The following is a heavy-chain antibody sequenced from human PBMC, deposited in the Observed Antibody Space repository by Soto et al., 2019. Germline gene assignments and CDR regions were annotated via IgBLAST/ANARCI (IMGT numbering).Heavy chain of an antibody. D-gene: IGHD4-17*01. J-gene: IGHJ5*02. V-gene: IGHV1-24*01. CDR3: TTYHGDYNFDH. Sequence: QVQLVQSGAEVKKPGASVKVSCKVSGYTLNEVAMHWVRQAPGKGLEWRGGLDPDEAATIYAQHFQGRVTMTEDTSTDTVYMELSSLRSEDTALYFCTTYHGDYNFDHWGQGTLVTVSS. CDR1: GYTLNEVA. CDR2: LDPDEAAT.